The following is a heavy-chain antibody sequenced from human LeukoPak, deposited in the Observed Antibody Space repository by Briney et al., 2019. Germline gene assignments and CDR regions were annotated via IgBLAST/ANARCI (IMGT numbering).Heavy chain of an antibody. D-gene: IGHD3-10*01. CDR1: GDSISNYY. CDR2: IYYSGTT. J-gene: IGHJ4*02. V-gene: IGHV4-59*01. Sequence: SETLSLTCTVSGDSISNYYWSWIRQPPGKGLEWIGYIYYSGTTNYNPSLKSRVTISVDTSKNQFSLKLSSVTAADTAVYYCARDRTGRVISYFDYWGQGTLVTVSS. CDR3: ARDRTGRVISYFDY.